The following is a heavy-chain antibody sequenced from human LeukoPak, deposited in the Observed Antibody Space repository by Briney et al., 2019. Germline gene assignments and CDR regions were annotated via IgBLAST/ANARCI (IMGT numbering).Heavy chain of an antibody. CDR2: ISGSGGST. CDR3: AREGQFTVTYDY. Sequence: GGSLKLSCAASGFTFSSYAMSWVRQAPGKGLEWVSAISGSGGSTYYADSVKGRFTISRDNPKNTLYLQMDSLRAEDTALYYCAREGQFTVTYDYWGQGALVTVSS. CDR1: GFTFSSYA. J-gene: IGHJ4*02. V-gene: IGHV3-23*01. D-gene: IGHD4-17*01.